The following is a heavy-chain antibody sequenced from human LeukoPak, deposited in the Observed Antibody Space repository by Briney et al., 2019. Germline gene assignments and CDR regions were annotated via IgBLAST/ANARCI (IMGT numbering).Heavy chain of an antibody. J-gene: IGHJ4*02. V-gene: IGHV1-46*01. CDR1: GYTFTSYY. CDR3: ATQLPYGSGSYPFLY. Sequence: ASVKVSCKAPGYTFTSYYMHWVRQAPGQGLEWMGIINPSGGSTSYAQKFQGRVTMTRDTSTSTVYMELSSLRSEDTAVYYCATQLPYGSGSYPFLYWGQGTLVTVSS. D-gene: IGHD3-10*01. CDR2: INPSGGST.